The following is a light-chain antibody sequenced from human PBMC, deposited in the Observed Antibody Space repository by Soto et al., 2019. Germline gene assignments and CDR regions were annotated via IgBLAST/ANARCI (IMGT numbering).Light chain of an antibody. CDR3: PQYHNLPLS. V-gene: IGKV1-33*01. CDR2: DAS. CDR1: QDISNY. J-gene: IGKJ3*01. Sequence: DIQMTQSPSSLSASVGDRVTITCQASQDISNYLNLYQQKPGKAPKLLIYDASNLETEVPSRFRGCGYGTDFTFAIRTLQHEDIAKYYCPQYHNLPLSFGPGTLMDIK.